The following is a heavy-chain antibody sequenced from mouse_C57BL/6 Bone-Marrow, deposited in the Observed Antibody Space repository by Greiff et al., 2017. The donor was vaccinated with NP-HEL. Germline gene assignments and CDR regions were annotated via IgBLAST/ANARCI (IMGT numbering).Heavy chain of an antibody. CDR1: GYTFTEYT. CDR2: FYPGSGSI. Sequence: QVQLKESGAELVKPGASVKLSCKASGYTFTEYTIHWVKQRSGQGLEWIGWFYPGSGSIKYNEKFKDKATLTADKSSSTVYMELSRLTSEDSAGYFCARNEEGGGGTTVKFAYWGQGTLVTVSA. CDR3: ARNEEGGGGTTVKFAY. J-gene: IGHJ3*01. V-gene: IGHV1-62-2*01. D-gene: IGHD1-1*01.